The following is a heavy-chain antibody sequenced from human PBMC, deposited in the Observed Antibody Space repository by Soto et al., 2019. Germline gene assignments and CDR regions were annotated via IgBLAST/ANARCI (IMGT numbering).Heavy chain of an antibody. D-gene: IGHD2-8*01. CDR2: IYYDGSNR. CDR3: ARAFCTNGVCYYFFDY. V-gene: IGHV3-30*12. Sequence: GGSLRLSCAASGFTFGTYAMHWVRQAPGKGLEWVAVIYYDGSNRYYGDAVKGRFTISRDNSKSTLYLQMSSLRAEDTAVYYCARAFCTNGVCYYFFDYWGHGTLVTVSS. J-gene: IGHJ4*01. CDR1: GFTFGTYA.